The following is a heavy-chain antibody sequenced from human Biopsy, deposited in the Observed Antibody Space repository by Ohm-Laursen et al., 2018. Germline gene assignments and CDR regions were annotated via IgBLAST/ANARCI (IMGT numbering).Heavy chain of an antibody. V-gene: IGHV4-34*01. CDR1: GEPFSGYY. CDR2: INHSGST. D-gene: IGHD6-6*01. Sequence: GTLSLTCAVYGEPFSGYYWTWIRQPPGKGLEWIGEINHSGSTDYNPSLKSRVTMSVDTSKKQLSLKVRSVTAADTAVYYCARGEYSSSIFDHWGQGTLVTVSS. CDR3: ARGEYSSSIFDH. J-gene: IGHJ4*02.